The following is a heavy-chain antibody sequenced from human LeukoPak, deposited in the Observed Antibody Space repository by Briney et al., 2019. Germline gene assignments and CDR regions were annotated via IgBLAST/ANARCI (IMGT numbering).Heavy chain of an antibody. CDR3: ASRANYDFWSGYNYWYFDL. D-gene: IGHD3-3*01. CDR2: IYSGRST. J-gene: IGHJ2*01. Sequence: GGSLRLSCAASGFTVSSNYMSWVRQAPGKGLEWVSVIYSGRSTYYAASVKGRFTISRDNSKNPLYLQMNSLRAEDTAVYYCASRANYDFWSGYNYWYFDLWGRGTLVTVSS. CDR1: GFTVSSNY. V-gene: IGHV3-66*01.